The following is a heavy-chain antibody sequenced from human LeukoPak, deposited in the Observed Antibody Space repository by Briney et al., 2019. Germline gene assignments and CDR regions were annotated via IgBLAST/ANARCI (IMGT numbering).Heavy chain of an antibody. CDR3: ASASSHRIAAGGDY. V-gene: IGHV3-21*01. D-gene: IGHD6-13*01. Sequence: GGSLRLSCAASGFTFSTYTMNWVRQAPGKGLEWVSSISYSSNYIYYADSVKGRFTISRDNAKNSLYLQMNSLRAEDTAVYYCASASSHRIAAGGDYWGQGTLVTVSS. CDR2: ISYSSNYI. CDR1: GFTFSTYT. J-gene: IGHJ4*02.